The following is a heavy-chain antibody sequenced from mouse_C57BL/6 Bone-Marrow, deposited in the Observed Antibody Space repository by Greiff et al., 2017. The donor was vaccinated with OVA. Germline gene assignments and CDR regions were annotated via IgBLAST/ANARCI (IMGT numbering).Heavy chain of an antibody. D-gene: IGHD2-3*01. V-gene: IGHV8-8*01. CDR1: GFSLSTFGMG. J-gene: IGHJ4*01. Sequence: QVTLKVSGPGILQPSQTLSLTCSFSGFSLSTFGMGVGWIRQPSGKGLEWLAHIWWDDDKYYNPALKSRLTISKDTSKNQVFLKIANVDTADTAPYYWARIADGDGSPYYAMDYWGQGTSVTVSS. CDR2: IWWDDDK. CDR3: ARIADGDGSPYYAMDY.